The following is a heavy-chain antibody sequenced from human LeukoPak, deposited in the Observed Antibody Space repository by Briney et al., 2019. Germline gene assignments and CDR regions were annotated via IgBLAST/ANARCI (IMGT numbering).Heavy chain of an antibody. D-gene: IGHD1-14*01. CDR1: GVTFSANS. J-gene: IGHJ4*02. CDR2: ISRSGSTT. V-gene: IGHV3-48*02. Sequence: GGSLRLSCVGSGVTFSANSMNRVRQAPDKGLEWISYISRSGSTTYYGDSVKGRSTISRDNAKNSVFLQLNSLRDEDTAVYFCARDRPGKYYFDSWGQGALVIVSS. CDR3: ARDRPGKYYFDS.